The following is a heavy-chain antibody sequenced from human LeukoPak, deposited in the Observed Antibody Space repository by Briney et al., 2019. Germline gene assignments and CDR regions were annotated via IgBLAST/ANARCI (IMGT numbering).Heavy chain of an antibody. Sequence: GGSLRLSCAASGFTFGSYWMHWVRQVPGKGPVWVSRINSDGSSTSYADSVKGRFTISRDNAKNTLYLQMNSLRVEDTAVYYCANTNKLDYLGQGTLVTGSS. CDR2: INSDGSST. CDR3: ANTNKLDY. V-gene: IGHV3-74*01. CDR1: GFTFGSYW. J-gene: IGHJ4*01.